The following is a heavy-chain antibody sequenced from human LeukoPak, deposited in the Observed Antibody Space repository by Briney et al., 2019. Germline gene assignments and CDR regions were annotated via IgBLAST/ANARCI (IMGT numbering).Heavy chain of an antibody. D-gene: IGHD3-10*01. CDR1: GFSFTYW. Sequence: GGSLRLSCAASGFSFTYWMAWVRQAPGKGLEWVANMNPDGSEKKYADSVKGRFTISRDNAKNSLYLQMNSLRAEDTAVYYCARYDSGTTHFDSWGQGTLVTVSS. CDR2: MNPDGSEK. CDR3: ARYDSGTTHFDS. J-gene: IGHJ4*02. V-gene: IGHV3-7*01.